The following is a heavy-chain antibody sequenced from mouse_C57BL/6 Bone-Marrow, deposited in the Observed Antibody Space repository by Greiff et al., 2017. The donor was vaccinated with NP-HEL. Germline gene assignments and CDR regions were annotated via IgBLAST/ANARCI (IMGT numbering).Heavy chain of an antibody. Sequence: VQLQQSGAELMKPGASVKLSCKATGYTFTGNWIEWVKQRPGHGLEWIGEILPGSGNTYYNARFKGKATFTADTSSNTAYMQLSSLTTDDSAIDYVARDYAGSSYFDYGGQGTTPTVSA. CDR3: ARDYAGSSYFDY. J-gene: IGHJ2*01. CDR2: ILPGSGNT. V-gene: IGHV1-9*01. CDR1: GYTFTGNW. D-gene: IGHD1-1*01.